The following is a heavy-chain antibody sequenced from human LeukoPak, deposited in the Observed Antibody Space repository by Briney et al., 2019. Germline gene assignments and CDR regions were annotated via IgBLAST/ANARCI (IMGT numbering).Heavy chain of an antibody. D-gene: IGHD2-2*01. J-gene: IGHJ4*02. CDR3: AKAQRIHACSSTSCYALDY. Sequence: GGSLRLSCAASGFTFSSYAMSWVRQAPGKGLEWVSAISGSGGSTYYADSVQGRFTISRDNSKNTLYLQMNSLRAEDTAVYYCAKAQRIHACSSTSCYALDYWGQGTLVTVSS. CDR2: ISGSGGST. CDR1: GFTFSSYA. V-gene: IGHV3-23*01.